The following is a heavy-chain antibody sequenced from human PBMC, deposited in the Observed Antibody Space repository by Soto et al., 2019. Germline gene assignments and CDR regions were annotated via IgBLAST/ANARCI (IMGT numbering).Heavy chain of an antibody. D-gene: IGHD2-2*02. J-gene: IGHJ4*02. CDR3: ARDHTRSKYRFDY. V-gene: IGHV3-33*01. CDR2: IWYDGSNK. Sequence: PGGSLRLSCAASGFTFSSYGMHWVRQAPGKGLEWVAVIWYDGSNKYYADSVKGRFTISRDNSKNTLYLQMNSLRAEDTAVYYCARDHTRSKYRFDYWGQGTLVTVSS. CDR1: GFTFSSYG.